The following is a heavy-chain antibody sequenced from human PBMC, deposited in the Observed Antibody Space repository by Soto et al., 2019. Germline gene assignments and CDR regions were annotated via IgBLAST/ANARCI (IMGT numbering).Heavy chain of an antibody. V-gene: IGHV1-18*04. CDR3: ARLTGARAQLNYYYYYGMDV. J-gene: IGHJ6*02. CDR2: ISAYTGNT. D-gene: IGHD1-26*01. CDR1: DYTFSSYG. Sequence: QVQLVQSGAEVKKPGASVKVSCKASDYTFSSYGISWMRQAPGQGLEWMGWISAYTGNTKSTQKLQGRVTMTTDTSTSTAYMELRSLRSDDTAVYYCARLTGARAQLNYYYYYGMDVWGQGTTVTVSS.